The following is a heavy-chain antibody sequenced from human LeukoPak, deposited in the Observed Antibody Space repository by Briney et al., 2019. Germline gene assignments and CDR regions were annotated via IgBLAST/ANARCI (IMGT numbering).Heavy chain of an antibody. CDR1: GFIVSSNY. J-gene: IGHJ5*02. CDR2: IYSGGAT. D-gene: IGHD1-26*01. V-gene: IGHV3-53*01. Sequence: TGGSLRLSCAASGFIVSSNYMSWVRQAPGKGLEWVSVIYSGGATYYADSVKGLFTISRDNSKNMLYLQMNSLRAEDTAVYYCARGPIVGPTKGFDPWGQGTLVTVSS. CDR3: ARGPIVGPTKGFDP.